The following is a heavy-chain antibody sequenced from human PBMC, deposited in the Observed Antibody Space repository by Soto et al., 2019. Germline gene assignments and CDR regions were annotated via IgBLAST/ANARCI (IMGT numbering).Heavy chain of an antibody. CDR1: GDSFTTYW. CDR2: ITLRDRYV. J-gene: IGHJ6*02. D-gene: IGHD3-10*01. V-gene: IGHV5-10-1*01. CDR3: ARFVVWDHYGSGSYYYYGMDV. Sequence: GESLKISCQASGDSFTTYWIGWVRQMPGKGLEWMGRITLRDRYVNYSPSFHGHVSISVDKATNTAFLQWSSLKTSDTAVYYCARFVVWDHYGSGSYYYYGMDVWGQGTTVTVSS.